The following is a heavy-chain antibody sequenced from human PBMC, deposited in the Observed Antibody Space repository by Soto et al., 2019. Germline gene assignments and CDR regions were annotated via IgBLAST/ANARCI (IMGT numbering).Heavy chain of an antibody. CDR1: GGSISSGGYS. CDR2: IYHSGST. D-gene: IGHD5-18*01. CDR3: ARGKGYSYGPRGDWFDP. J-gene: IGHJ5*02. Sequence: PSETLSLTCAVSGGSISSGGYSWSWIRQPPGKGLEWIGYIYHSGSTYYNPSLKSRVTISVDRSKNQFSLKLSSVTAADTAVYYCARGKGYSYGPRGDWFDPWGQGTLVTVS. V-gene: IGHV4-30-2*01.